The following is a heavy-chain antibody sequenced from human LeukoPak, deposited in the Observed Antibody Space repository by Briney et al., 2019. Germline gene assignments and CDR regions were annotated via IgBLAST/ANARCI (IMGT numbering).Heavy chain of an antibody. V-gene: IGHV3-23*01. CDR3: AKSLGTIFGVLTRTFDY. Sequence: PGGSLRLSCAASGFTFSSYAMSWVRQAPGKGLEWVPGITDSGGRTYYAESVKGRFTISRDNSKNTLYLQMNSLGAEDTAVYYCAKSLGTIFGVLTRTFDYWGQGTLVTVSS. D-gene: IGHD3-3*01. CDR2: ITDSGGRT. J-gene: IGHJ4*02. CDR1: GFTFSSYA.